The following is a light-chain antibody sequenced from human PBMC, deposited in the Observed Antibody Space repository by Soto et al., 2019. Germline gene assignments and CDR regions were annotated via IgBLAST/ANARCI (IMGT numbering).Light chain of an antibody. J-gene: IGLJ1*01. Sequence: QSVLTQPPSASGTPGQRVTISCSGSSSNIGSNTVNWYQQLPGTPPKLLIYSNNQRPSGVTDRFSGSTSGTSASLAISGPQSEDEADYYCAAWDDSLNGDLFGSGTKVTVL. CDR1: SSNIGSNT. CDR3: AAWDDSLNGDL. CDR2: SNN. V-gene: IGLV1-44*01.